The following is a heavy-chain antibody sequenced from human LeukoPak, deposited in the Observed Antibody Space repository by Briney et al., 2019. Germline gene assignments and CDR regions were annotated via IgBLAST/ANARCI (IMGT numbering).Heavy chain of an antibody. CDR1: GFTFSSYG. Sequence: PGRSLRLSCAASGFTFSSYGMHWVRQAPGKGLEWVSSISTSSSYIYYADSVKGRFTISRDNAKNSLYLQMNSLRAEDTAVYYCGREYRKRFDPWGQGTLVTVSS. D-gene: IGHD1-26*01. CDR3: GREYRKRFDP. V-gene: IGHV3-21*01. J-gene: IGHJ5*02. CDR2: ISTSSSYI.